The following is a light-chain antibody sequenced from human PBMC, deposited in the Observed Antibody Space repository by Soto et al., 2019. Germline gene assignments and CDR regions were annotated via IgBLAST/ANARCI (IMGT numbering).Light chain of an antibody. V-gene: IGKV1-5*03. CDR3: QQYDTYWA. CDR2: KAS. Sequence: IQMTQSPSTRYSSLGDRVTITCRASQSIDRLLAWYQQRPGKAPKPLTYKASTLKSGVPSRFTGTRVETEFTLTITSLQPDDFATDDCQQYDTYWAFCQGTKVDIK. CDR1: QSIDRL. J-gene: IGKJ1*01.